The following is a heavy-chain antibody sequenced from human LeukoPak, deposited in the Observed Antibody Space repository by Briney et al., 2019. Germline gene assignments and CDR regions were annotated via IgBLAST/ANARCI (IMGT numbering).Heavy chain of an antibody. CDR1: GFTFSSYA. CDR2: ISYDGSNK. D-gene: IGHD6-13*01. J-gene: IGHJ3*02. V-gene: IGHV3-30-3*01. Sequence: GGSLRLSCAASGFTFSSYAMHWVRQAPGKGLEWVAVISYDGSNKYYADSVKGRFTISRDNSKNTLYLQMNSPRAEDTAVYYCARDFSSSAFDIWGQGTMVTVSS. CDR3: ARDFSSSAFDI.